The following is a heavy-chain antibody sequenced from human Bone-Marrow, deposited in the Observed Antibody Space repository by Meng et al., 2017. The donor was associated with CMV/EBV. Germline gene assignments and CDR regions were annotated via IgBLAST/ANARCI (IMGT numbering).Heavy chain of an antibody. CDR3: ARLSGGSGSGDYYYYYGMDV. V-gene: IGHV4-34*01. CDR1: GGSFSGYY. J-gene: IGHJ6*02. Sequence: SETLSLTCAVYGGSFSGYYWSWIRQPPGKGLEWIGEINHSGSTNYNPSLKSRVTISVDTSKNQFSLKLSSVTAADMAVYYCARLSGGSGSGDYYYYYGMDVWGQGTTVTVSS. D-gene: IGHD3-10*01. CDR2: INHSGST.